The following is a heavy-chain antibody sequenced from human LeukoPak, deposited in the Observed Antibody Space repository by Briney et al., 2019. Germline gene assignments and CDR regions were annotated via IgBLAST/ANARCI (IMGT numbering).Heavy chain of an antibody. CDR3: ARDFSGSGSYYYYYYYGMDV. CDR2: IYSGGST. D-gene: IGHD3-10*01. V-gene: IGHV3-66*01. Sequence: GGSLRLPCAASGFTVSSNYMSWVRQAPGKGLEWVSVIYSGGSTYYADSVKGRFTISRDNSKNTLYLQMNSLRAEDTAVYYCARDFSGSGSYYYYYYYGMDVWGQGTTVTVSS. J-gene: IGHJ6*02. CDR1: GFTVSSNY.